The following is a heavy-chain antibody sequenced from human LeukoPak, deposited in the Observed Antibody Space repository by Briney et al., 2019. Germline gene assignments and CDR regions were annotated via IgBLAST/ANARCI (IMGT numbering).Heavy chain of an antibody. V-gene: IGHV3-30*03. J-gene: IGHJ6*02. CDR1: GFTFSSYG. CDR2: ISYDGSNT. D-gene: IGHD1-1*01. CDR3: PTGVQYGMDV. Sequence: GRSLRLSWAASGFTFSSYGMHWVRQAPGKGLEWVAVISYDGSNTYYADSVKGRFTISRDNSKNTLYLQMNSLRAEDTAGYYCPTGVQYGMDVWGQGTTVTVSS.